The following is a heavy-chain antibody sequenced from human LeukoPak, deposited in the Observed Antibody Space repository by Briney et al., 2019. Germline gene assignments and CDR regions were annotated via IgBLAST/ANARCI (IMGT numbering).Heavy chain of an antibody. D-gene: IGHD1-26*01. CDR2: ISYDGSNK. V-gene: IGHV3-30*14. CDR1: GFTFSSYA. J-gene: IGHJ4*02. CDR3: VKDPSGNYFYFDY. Sequence: GGSLRLSCAASGFTFSSYAMHWVRQAPGKGLEWVAVISYDGSNKYYADSVKGRFTISRDNSKVTLYLQMTSLRPEDTAIYYCVKDPSGNYFYFDYWGQGTLVTVSS.